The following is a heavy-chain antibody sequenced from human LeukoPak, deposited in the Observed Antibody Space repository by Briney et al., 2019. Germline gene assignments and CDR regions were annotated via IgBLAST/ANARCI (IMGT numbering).Heavy chain of an antibody. J-gene: IGHJ4*02. V-gene: IGHV4-59*08. CDR2: IYYNGST. D-gene: IGHD2-15*01. CDR3: ARRTTWWSLDY. Sequence: SETLSLTCTVPGGSISSYYWSWIRQPPGKGLEWIGSIYYNGSTNYNPSLKSRVTISVDTSKNQFSLKLSSVTAADTAVYYCARRTTWWSLDYWGQGTLVTVSS. CDR1: GGSISSYY.